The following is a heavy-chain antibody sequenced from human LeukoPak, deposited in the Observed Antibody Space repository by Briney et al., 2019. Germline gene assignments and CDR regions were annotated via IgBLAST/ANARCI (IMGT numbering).Heavy chain of an antibody. CDR2: IIPIFGTA. Sequence: GASVNLSCKASGGTFRSYAISWVRQAPGQGLEWMGGIIPIFGTANYAQKFQGRVTITADESTSTAYMELSSLRSEDTAVYYCASLRHSGSYYRYYGMDVWGKGTTVSVSS. J-gene: IGHJ6*04. V-gene: IGHV1-69*13. D-gene: IGHD1-26*01. CDR3: ASLRHSGSYYRYYGMDV. CDR1: GGTFRSYA.